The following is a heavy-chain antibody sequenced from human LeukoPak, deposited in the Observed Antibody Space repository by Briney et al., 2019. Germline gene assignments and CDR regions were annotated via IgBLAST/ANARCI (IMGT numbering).Heavy chain of an antibody. CDR1: GYTFTIYY. Sequence: ASVKVSCKASGYTFTIYYMHWVRQAPGQGLEWMGWINPNSGATTYAQRVQGRVTMTRDTSISTAYMELSGLTSDDTGVYYCARNPPYCTSTDCYNDYWGQGTLVTVSS. CDR2: INPNSGAT. J-gene: IGHJ4*02. V-gene: IGHV1-2*02. D-gene: IGHD2-2*02. CDR3: ARNPPYCTSTDCYNDY.